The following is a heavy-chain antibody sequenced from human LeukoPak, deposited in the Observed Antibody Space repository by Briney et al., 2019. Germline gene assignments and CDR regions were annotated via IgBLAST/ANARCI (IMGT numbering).Heavy chain of an antibody. CDR3: ARQRVEMATIDDAFDI. V-gene: IGHV4-59*08. Sequence: SETLSLTCAVYGGSFSGYYWSWIRQPPGKGLEWIGYIYYSGSTNYNPSLKSRVTISVDTSKNQFSLKLSSVTAADTAVYYCARQRVEMATIDDAFDIWGQGTMVTVSS. CDR1: GGSFSGYY. J-gene: IGHJ3*02. D-gene: IGHD5-24*01. CDR2: IYYSGST.